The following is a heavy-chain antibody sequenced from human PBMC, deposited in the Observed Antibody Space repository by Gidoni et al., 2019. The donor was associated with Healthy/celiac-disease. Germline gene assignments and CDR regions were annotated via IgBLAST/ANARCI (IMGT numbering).Heavy chain of an antibody. Sequence: EVQLVESGGGLVKPGGSLRLSCAASGFTFSSYSMNWVRQAPGKGLEWVSSISSSSSYIYYADSVKGRFTISRDNAKNSLYLQMNSLRAEDTAVYYCARGRGDFWSGYSFDYWGQGTLVTVSS. CDR1: GFTFSSYS. V-gene: IGHV3-21*01. CDR3: ARGRGDFWSGYSFDY. J-gene: IGHJ4*02. D-gene: IGHD3-3*01. CDR2: ISSSSSYI.